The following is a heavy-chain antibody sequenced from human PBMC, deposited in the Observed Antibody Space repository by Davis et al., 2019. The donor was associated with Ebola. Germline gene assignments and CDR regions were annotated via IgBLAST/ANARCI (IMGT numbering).Heavy chain of an antibody. Sequence: GESLKISCAASGFTFNNYAMTWFRQAPGKGLEWVSDISSGGGAPYYADSVKGRFTTFRDNPKNTLYLQMNSLRADDTAVYYCAKQRGVGAIDYDYWGRGTVVTVSS. J-gene: IGHJ4*02. CDR1: GFTFNNYA. CDR2: ISSGGGAP. CDR3: AKQRGVGAIDYDY. D-gene: IGHD1-26*01. V-gene: IGHV3-23*01.